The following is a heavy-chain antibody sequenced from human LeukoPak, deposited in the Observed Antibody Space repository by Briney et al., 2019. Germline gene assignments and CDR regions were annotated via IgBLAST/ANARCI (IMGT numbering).Heavy chain of an antibody. V-gene: IGHV3-21*04. J-gene: IGHJ3*02. CDR3: AKDRWLQFPSAFDI. D-gene: IGHD5-24*01. CDR2: ISGDSIHI. Sequence: GGSLRLSCAAAGFTFSSYSMNWVRQAPGRGLEWVSSISGDSIHIFYADSVKGRFTISRDNSKNTLYLQMNSLRAEDTAVYYCAKDRWLQFPSAFDIWGQGTMVTVSS. CDR1: GFTFSSYS.